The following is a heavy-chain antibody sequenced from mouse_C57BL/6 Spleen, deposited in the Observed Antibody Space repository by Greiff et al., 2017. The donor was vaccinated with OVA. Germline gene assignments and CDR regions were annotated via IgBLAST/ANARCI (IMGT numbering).Heavy chain of an antibody. J-gene: IGHJ2*01. D-gene: IGHD1-1*01. Sequence: QVQLQQSGPELVKPGASVKISCKASGYAFSSSWMNWVKQRPGKGLEWIGRLYPGDGDTNYNGKFKGKATLTADKSSSTAYMQLSSLTSEDSAVYFCARSNYYYGRLDYWGQGTTLTVSS. V-gene: IGHV1-82*01. CDR2: LYPGDGDT. CDR3: ARSNYYYGRLDY. CDR1: GYAFSSSW.